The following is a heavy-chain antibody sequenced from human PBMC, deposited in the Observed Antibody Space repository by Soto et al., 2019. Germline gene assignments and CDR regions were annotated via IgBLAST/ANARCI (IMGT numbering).Heavy chain of an antibody. J-gene: IGHJ2*01. CDR2: TTQDGNDK. D-gene: IGHD3-22*01. CDR3: ARISLVVPGSLYWYFDL. V-gene: IGHV3-7*01. Sequence: PGGSLRLSCAASGFTFSPYYMSWVRQAPGKGLEWLAMTTQDGNDKHYVDSVRGRFTVSRDNAKNSLYLQINSLRAEDTAVYYCARISLVVPGSLYWYFDLWGRGTLVTVSS. CDR1: GFTFSPYY.